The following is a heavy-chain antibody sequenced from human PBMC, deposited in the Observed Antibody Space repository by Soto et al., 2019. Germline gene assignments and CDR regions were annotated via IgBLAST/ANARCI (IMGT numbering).Heavy chain of an antibody. J-gene: IGHJ4*02. CDR2: ISTSTSTI. D-gene: IGHD6-13*01. Sequence: GGSLRLSCAASGFLFNTYSMNWVRQAPGKGLEWLSYISTSTSTIYYADSVRGRFTISRDNAKNSLYLQMNSLRDDDTAVYYCARLLGGHTSSWYFDSWGQGTLVTVSS. CDR3: ARLLGGHTSSWYFDS. V-gene: IGHV3-48*02. CDR1: GFLFNTYS.